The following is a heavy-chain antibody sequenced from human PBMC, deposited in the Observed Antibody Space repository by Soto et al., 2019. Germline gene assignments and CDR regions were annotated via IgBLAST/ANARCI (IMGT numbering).Heavy chain of an antibody. Sequence: QVQLVQPGAEVKKPGASVKFSCKASGYIFTNFYIHWVRQALGQGLEWIGIISPNGRSTNYAQNFQGRVTMTRDTSTCTVYMDLSSLRSEDTDGYYCTRGRASGDYWGQGTLITVSS. V-gene: IGHV1-46*03. J-gene: IGHJ4*02. CDR1: GYIFTNFY. CDR2: ISPNGRST. CDR3: TRGRASGDY.